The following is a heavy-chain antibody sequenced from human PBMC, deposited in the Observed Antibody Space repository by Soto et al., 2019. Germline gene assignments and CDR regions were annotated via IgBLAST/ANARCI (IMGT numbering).Heavy chain of an antibody. J-gene: IGHJ6*02. D-gene: IGHD4-4*01. CDR2: ISYSGIT. CDR1: GGSIGSHY. CDR3: ARVFGSDNSIIMDVWGLDG. V-gene: IGHV4-59*11. Sequence: SETLSLTCTVSGGSIGSHYWSWIRQPPGKGLEWIGYISYSGITNYSPSLKSRVTISVDTSKFSLNLSSVTAADTAVYYCARVFGSDNSIIMDVWGLDGWGQGTKVTVSS.